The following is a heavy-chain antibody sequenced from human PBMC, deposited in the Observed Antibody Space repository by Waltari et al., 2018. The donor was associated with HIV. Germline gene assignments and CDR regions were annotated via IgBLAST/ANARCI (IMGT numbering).Heavy chain of an antibody. CDR3: ARVSPVDTAIFPHYYYGMDV. J-gene: IGHJ6*02. CDR1: GGSISSYY. CDR2: IYYSGRT. Sequence: QVQLQESGPGLVKPSETLSLTCTVSGGSISSYYWSWIRQPPGKGLEWIGYIYYSGRTNYNPSLKSRVTISVDTSKNRFSLKLSSVTAADTAVYYCARVSPVDTAIFPHYYYGMDVWGQGTTVTVSS. D-gene: IGHD5-18*01. V-gene: IGHV4-59*01.